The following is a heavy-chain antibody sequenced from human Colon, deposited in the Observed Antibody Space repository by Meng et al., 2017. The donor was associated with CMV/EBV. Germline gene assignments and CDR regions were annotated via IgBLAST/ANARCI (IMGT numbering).Heavy chain of an antibody. CDR3: ARDFAPGGDGMDV. J-gene: IGHJ6*02. V-gene: IGHV3-7*01. Sequence: GESLKISCAASGFTFSSYWMSWVRQAPGKGLEWVANIKQDGSEKYYADSVKGRFTISRDNAKNSLYLQMNSLRAEDTAVYYCARDFAPGGDGMDVWGQGTTVTVSS. CDR2: IKQDGSEK. CDR1: GFTFSSYW. D-gene: IGHD3-16*01.